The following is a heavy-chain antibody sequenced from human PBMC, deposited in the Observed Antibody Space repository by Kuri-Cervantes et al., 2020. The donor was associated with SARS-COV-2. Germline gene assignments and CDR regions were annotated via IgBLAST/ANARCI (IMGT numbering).Heavy chain of an antibody. CDR1: GGTFSSYA. CDR3: ARAVGNFDF. J-gene: IGHJ4*02. D-gene: IGHD1-14*01. CDR2: IIPIFGTA. Sequence: SVKVSCKASGGTFSSYAISWVRQAPGQGLEWMGGIIPIFGTANYAQKFQGRVTITTDESTSTAYMELSGLRSEDTAVYYCARAVGNFDFWGQGTLVTVSS. V-gene: IGHV1-69*05.